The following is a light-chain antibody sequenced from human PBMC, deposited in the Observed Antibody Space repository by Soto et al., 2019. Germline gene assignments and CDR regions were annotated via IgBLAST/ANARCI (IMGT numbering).Light chain of an antibody. CDR3: QQYEKWPPSIT. Sequence: EIVLTQSPGTLSLSPGERATLSCRAGQPLNNNVAWYQHKPGQAPRLLIYGTSTRATGISARFSGGGSGTEFTLTISSLQSEDFAVYYCQQYEKWPPSITSGQGTRLEIK. V-gene: IGKV3-15*01. J-gene: IGKJ5*01. CDR1: QPLNNN. CDR2: GTS.